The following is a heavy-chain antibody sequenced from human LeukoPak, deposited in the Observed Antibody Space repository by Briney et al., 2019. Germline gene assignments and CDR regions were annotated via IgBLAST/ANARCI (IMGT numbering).Heavy chain of an antibody. V-gene: IGHV3-11*01. CDR1: GFTFSDYH. Sequence: KSGGSLRLSCAASGFTFSDYHMSWIRQAPGKGLEWVSYISASSTDIHYPDSVKGRFTISRDNAKNSLYLQMNSLRAEDTAVYYCARDRCSGGGCYYYYMDVWGKGTTVTISS. J-gene: IGHJ6*03. D-gene: IGHD2-15*01. CDR3: ARDRCSGGGCYYYYMDV. CDR2: ISASSTDI.